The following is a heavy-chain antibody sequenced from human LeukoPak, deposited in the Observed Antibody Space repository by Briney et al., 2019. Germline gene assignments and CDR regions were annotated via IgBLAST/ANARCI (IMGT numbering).Heavy chain of an antibody. V-gene: IGHV4-39*07. J-gene: IGHJ3*02. CDR2: IYYSGST. D-gene: IGHD3-22*01. CDR3: ARILRRQIVVVIHDAFDI. Sequence: SETLSLTCTVSGGSISGSSYYWGWIRQPPGKGLEWIGSIYYSGSTYYNPSLKSRVTISVDKSKNQFSLKLSSVTAADTAVYYCARILRRQIVVVIHDAFDIWGQGTMVTVSS. CDR1: GGSISGSSYY.